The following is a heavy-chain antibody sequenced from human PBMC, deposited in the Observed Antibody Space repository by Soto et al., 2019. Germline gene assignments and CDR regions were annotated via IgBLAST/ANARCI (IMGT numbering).Heavy chain of an antibody. CDR1: GGSISSSSYY. D-gene: IGHD2-15*01. CDR2: IYHSGST. V-gene: IGHV4-39*01. J-gene: IGHJ4*02. CDR3: ARHTPAISISDH. Sequence: QLQLQESGPGLVKPSETLSLTCTVSGGSISSSSYYWGWIRQPPGKGLEWIGSIYHSGSTYSNPSLKSRVTISVDTSKNHFSLKLRSVTAADTAVYYCARHTPAISISDHWGQGTLVTVSS.